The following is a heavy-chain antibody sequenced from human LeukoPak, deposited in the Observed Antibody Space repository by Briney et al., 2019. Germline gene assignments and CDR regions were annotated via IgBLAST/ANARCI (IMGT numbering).Heavy chain of an antibody. CDR3: ARGGYDFWSGYSAEYFQH. CDR1: GGSISSYY. D-gene: IGHD3-3*01. CDR2: IYYSGST. Sequence: SEILSLTCTVSGGSISSYYWSWIRQPPGKGLEWIGYIYYSGSTNYNPSLKSRVTISVDTSKNQFSLKLSSVTAADTAVYYCARGGYDFWSGYSAEYFQHWGQGTLVTVSS. V-gene: IGHV4-59*01. J-gene: IGHJ1*01.